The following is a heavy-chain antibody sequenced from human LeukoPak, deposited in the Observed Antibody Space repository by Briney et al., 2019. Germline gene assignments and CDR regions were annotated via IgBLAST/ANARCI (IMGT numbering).Heavy chain of an antibody. Sequence: PSETLSLTCTVSGGSISSHYWSWIRQPPGKGLEWVGYIYYSGSTNYNPSLKSRVTISVDTSKNQFSLKLSSVTAAATAVYYCARDSQVYDSSGYYYDFGAFDIWGQGTMVTVSS. CDR2: IYYSGST. V-gene: IGHV4-59*11. D-gene: IGHD3-22*01. J-gene: IGHJ3*02. CDR3: ARDSQVYDSSGYYYDFGAFDI. CDR1: GGSISSHY.